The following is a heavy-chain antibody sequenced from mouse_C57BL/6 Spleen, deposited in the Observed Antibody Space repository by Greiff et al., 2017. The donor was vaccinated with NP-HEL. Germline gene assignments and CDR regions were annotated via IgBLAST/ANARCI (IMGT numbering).Heavy chain of an antibody. J-gene: IGHJ4*01. CDR2: IDPETGGT. V-gene: IGHV1-15*01. CDR3: TRSDSYYAMDY. CDR1: GYTFTDYE. Sequence: VQLQQSGAELVRPGASVTLSCKASGYTFTDYEMHWVEQTPVHGLEWIGAIDPETGGTAYNQKFKGKAILTADKSSSTAYMELRSLTSEDSAVYYCTRSDSYYAMDYWGQGTSVTVSS.